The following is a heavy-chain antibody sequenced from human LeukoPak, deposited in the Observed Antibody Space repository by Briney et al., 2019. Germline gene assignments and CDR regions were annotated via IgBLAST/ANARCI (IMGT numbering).Heavy chain of an antibody. CDR2: ISWNSGNI. D-gene: IGHD3-9*01. CDR3: AKAGFYDILTDGLDI. J-gene: IGHJ3*02. V-gene: IGHV3-9*01. Sequence: PGGSLRLSCAASGFTFDDYAMHWGRQAPGKGLEWGSGISWNSGNIGYADSVKGRVTISRDNAKNSLYLQMNSLRVEDTAVYYCAKAGFYDILTDGLDIWGQGTMVIVSS. CDR1: GFTFDDYA.